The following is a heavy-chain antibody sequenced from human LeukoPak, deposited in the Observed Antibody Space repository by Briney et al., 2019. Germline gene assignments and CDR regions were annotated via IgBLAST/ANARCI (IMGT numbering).Heavy chain of an antibody. Sequence: GGSLRLSCAASGFSFSSYSMNWVRQAPGKGLEWVSYISSSSSTIYYADSVKGRFTISRDNAENTLYLQMNSLRAEDTAVYYCARDMDYYDSSGRLGYWGQGTLVTVSS. D-gene: IGHD3-22*01. CDR3: ARDMDYYDSSGRLGY. CDR1: GFSFSSYS. V-gene: IGHV3-48*01. CDR2: ISSSSSTI. J-gene: IGHJ4*02.